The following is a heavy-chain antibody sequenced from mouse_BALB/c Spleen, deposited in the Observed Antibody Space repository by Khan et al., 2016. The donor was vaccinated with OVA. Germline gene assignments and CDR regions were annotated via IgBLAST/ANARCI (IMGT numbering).Heavy chain of an antibody. J-gene: IGHJ3*01. CDR1: GYTFTNYG. V-gene: IGHV9-1*02. CDR3: ARGLNYYGSWFAY. D-gene: IGHD1-1*01. Sequence: QIQLVQSGPELKKPGETVKISCETSGYTFTNYGMNWVKQAPGKGLKWMGWINTNTGESIYADDFTGRFAFSLETSASTAFLPINNLKNEEMATYVCARGLNYYGSWFAYWGQGTLVTVSA. CDR2: INTNTGES.